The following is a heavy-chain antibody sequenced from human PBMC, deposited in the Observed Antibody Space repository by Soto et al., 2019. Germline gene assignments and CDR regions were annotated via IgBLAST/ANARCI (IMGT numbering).Heavy chain of an antibody. CDR3: AKEPNIPPHAFDI. CDR2: ISGSGAST. J-gene: IGHJ3*02. CDR1: GFTFSSYV. Sequence: EVQLVESGGGLVKPGGSLRLSCAASGFTFSSYVMSWVRQAPGKGLEWVSGISGSGASTYYADSVKGRFTISRDNSKNTLLMQMNSLRAEDTAVYYCAKEPNIPPHAFDIWGQGTMVTVAS. V-gene: IGHV3-23*04.